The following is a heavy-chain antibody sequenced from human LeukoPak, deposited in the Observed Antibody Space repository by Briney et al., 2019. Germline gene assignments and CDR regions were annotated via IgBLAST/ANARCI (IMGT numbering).Heavy chain of an antibody. CDR3: ARFGDLDY. V-gene: IGHV3-7*01. CDR2: IKQDGSEK. J-gene: IGHJ4*02. CDR1: EFTFSTYL. D-gene: IGHD3-16*01. Sequence: GGSLRLSCAASEFTFSTYLMTWVRQAPGKGLEWVANIKQDGSEKYYVDSVKGRFTISRDNAKNSLYLQMNSLRAEDTAVYYCARFGDLDYWGQGTLVTVSS.